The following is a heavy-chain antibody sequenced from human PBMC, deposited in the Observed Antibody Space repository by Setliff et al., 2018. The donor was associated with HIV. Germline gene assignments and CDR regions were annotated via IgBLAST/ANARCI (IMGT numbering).Heavy chain of an antibody. CDR3: AGSAGYFVQAD. V-gene: IGHV3-7*01. J-gene: IGHJ4*02. D-gene: IGHD1-1*01. CDR1: GFASGIVFSNYW. Sequence: PGGSLRLSCAASGFASGIVFSNYWMSWVRQAPGKGPEWVANIHKVGSEKYYVDSVEGRFTISRDNINNFVYLQMNGLRVEDTAVYYCAGSAGYFVQADWGQGTLVTVSS. CDR2: IHKVGSEK.